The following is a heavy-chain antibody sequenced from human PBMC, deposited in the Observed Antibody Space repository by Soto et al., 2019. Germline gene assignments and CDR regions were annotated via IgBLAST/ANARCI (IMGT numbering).Heavy chain of an antibody. CDR3: ATGNVYNILDY. V-gene: IGHV3-7*03. CDR1: GFIFSSYW. Sequence: PGGSLRLSCAASGFIFSSYWMTWVRQAPGKGLEWVANIKQDGSEKYYVDSVKGRFTTSRDNAKNSLYLQMNSLRAEDTAVYYCATGNVYNILDYWGQGTLVTVSS. J-gene: IGHJ4*02. D-gene: IGHD1-1*01. CDR2: IKQDGSEK.